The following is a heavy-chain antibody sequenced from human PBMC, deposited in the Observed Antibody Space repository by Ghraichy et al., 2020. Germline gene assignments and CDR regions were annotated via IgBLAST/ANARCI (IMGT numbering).Heavy chain of an antibody. CDR3: ARDGEERTQSSNWFDR. CDR1: GFTFSSYS. Sequence: GESLNISFAASGFTFSSYSMNWVRQAPGKGLEWVSYISSSSSTIYYADSVKGRVTISRDNAKNSLYLQMSSLRDEDTAVYYCARDGEERTQSSNWFDRWGQGTLVTVSS. D-gene: IGHD3-10*01. CDR2: ISSSSSTI. V-gene: IGHV3-48*02. J-gene: IGHJ5*02.